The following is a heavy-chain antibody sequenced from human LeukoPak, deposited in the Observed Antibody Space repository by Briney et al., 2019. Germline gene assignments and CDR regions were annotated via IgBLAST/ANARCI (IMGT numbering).Heavy chain of an antibody. CDR3: AREGRGGYYGFDY. CDR2: INSDGSST. D-gene: IGHD3-3*01. V-gene: IGHV3-74*01. J-gene: IGHJ4*02. Sequence: GGPLRLSCAASGFTFSSSWMHWVRQAPRKGLVWVSRINSDGSSTNYADSVKGRFTISRDNAKNTLYLQMNSLRAEDTAVYYCAREGRGGYYGFDYWGQGTLVTVSS. CDR1: GFTFSSSW.